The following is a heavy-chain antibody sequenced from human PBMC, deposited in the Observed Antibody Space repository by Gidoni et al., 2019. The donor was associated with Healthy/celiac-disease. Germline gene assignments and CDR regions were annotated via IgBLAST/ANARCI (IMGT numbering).Heavy chain of an antibody. CDR2: IWYDGSNK. V-gene: IGHV3-33*01. CDR3: ARVGLERRGPADY. CDR1: GFTFSSYG. Sequence: QVQLVESGGGVVQPGRSLRLSCAASGFTFSSYGMHWVRQAPGKGLEWVAVIWYDGSNKYYADSVKGRFTISRDNSKNTLYLQMNSLRAEDTAVYYCARVGLERRGPADYWGQGTLVTVSS. J-gene: IGHJ4*02. D-gene: IGHD1-1*01.